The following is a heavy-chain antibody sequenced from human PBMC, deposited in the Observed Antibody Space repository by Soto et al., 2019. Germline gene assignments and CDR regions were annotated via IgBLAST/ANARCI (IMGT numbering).Heavy chain of an antibody. CDR3: AKATLTDDCGDYTPDYYFDY. V-gene: IGHV3-23*01. CDR2: ISGSGGST. D-gene: IGHD4-17*01. CDR1: GFTFSSYA. J-gene: IGHJ4*02. Sequence: EVQLLESGGGLVQPGGSLRLSCAASGFTFSSYAMSWVRQAPGKGLEWVSAISGSGGSTYYADSVKGRFTISRDNSKNTLYLQMNSLRAEDTAVYYCAKATLTDDCGDYTPDYYFDYWGQGTLVPVSS.